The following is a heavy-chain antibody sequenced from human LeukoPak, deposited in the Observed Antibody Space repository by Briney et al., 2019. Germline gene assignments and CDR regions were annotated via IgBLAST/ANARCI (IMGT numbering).Heavy chain of an antibody. CDR2: MNPNSGNT. CDR1: GYTFTSYD. J-gene: IGHJ5*02. D-gene: IGHD3-9*01. CDR3: AREAGGKLLYFVPCSNWFDP. Sequence: ASVKVSCKASGYTFTSYDINWVRQATGQGLEWMGWMNPNSGNTGYAQKFQGRVTMTRNTSISTAYMELSSLRSEDTAVHYCAREAGGKLLYFVPCSNWFDPWGQGTLVTVSS. V-gene: IGHV1-8*01.